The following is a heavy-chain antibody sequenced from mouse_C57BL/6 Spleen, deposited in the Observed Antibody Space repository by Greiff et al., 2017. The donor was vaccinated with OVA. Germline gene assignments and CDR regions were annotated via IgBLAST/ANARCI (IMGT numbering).Heavy chain of an antibody. D-gene: IGHD1-1*01. V-gene: IGHV2-2*01. Sequence: QVQLKESGPGLVQPSQSLSITCTVSGFSLTSYGVHWVRQSPGKGLEWLGVIWSGGSTDYNAAFISRLSISKDNSKSQVFFKMNSLQADDKAIYYCARKRGTTVVEDFDYWGQGTTLTVSS. CDR2: IWSGGST. CDR3: ARKRGTTVVEDFDY. CDR1: GFSLTSYG. J-gene: IGHJ2*01.